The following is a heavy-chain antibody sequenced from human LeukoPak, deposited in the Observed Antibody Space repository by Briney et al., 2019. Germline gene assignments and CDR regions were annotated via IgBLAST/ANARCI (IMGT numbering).Heavy chain of an antibody. V-gene: IGHV4-39*01. CDR2: IYYSGST. CDR1: GGSISSSSYY. J-gene: IGHJ4*02. CDR3: ARLSGSGSQFDY. D-gene: IGHD3-10*01. Sequence: SETLSLTCTVSGGSISSSSYYWGWIRQPPGKGLEWIGTIYYSGSTYYNPSLKRRVTISVDTSKTPFSLKLSSVTAADTAVYYCARLSGSGSQFDYWGQGTLVTVSS.